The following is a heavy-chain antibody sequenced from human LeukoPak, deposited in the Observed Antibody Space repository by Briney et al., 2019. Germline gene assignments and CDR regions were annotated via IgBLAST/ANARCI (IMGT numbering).Heavy chain of an antibody. Sequence: PGGSLRLSCAASGFTFSNYAMHWVRQAPGKGPEWVTLISYDGSNKYYADSVKGRFTISRDNSKNTLYLQMNSLRAEDTAVYYCARESVVGSDYYYGMDVWGQGTTVTVSS. CDR3: ARESVVGSDYYYGMDV. V-gene: IGHV3-30-3*01. CDR1: GFTFSNYA. D-gene: IGHD2-15*01. CDR2: ISYDGSNK. J-gene: IGHJ6*02.